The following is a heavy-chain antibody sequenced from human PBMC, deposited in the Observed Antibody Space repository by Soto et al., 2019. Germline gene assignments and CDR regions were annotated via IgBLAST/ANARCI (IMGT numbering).Heavy chain of an antibody. J-gene: IGHJ4*02. CDR2: MNPNSGNT. CDR3: AKDPLNFYYGSGSQLLGWDFRY. D-gene: IGHD3-10*01. V-gene: IGHV1-8*01. CDR1: GYTFTSYD. Sequence: GAPVKLSCKASGYTFTSYDSNWLRQSTRQGLEWMGWMNPNSGNTGYAQNFQGRVTMTRNTSISTAYMELSSLRAEDTAVYYCAKDPLNFYYGSGSQLLGWDFRYWGQGTLVTVSS.